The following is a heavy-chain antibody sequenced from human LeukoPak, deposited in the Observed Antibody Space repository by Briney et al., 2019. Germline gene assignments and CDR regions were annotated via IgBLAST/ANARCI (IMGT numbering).Heavy chain of an antibody. Sequence: GGSLRLSCAASGFTFSSYWMHWVRQAPGKGLEWVAITSYDGGNKYYADSVKGRFTISRDNSKNTLHLQMNSLRADDTAVYYCARGGHYYDSSIDYWGQGTLVTVSS. D-gene: IGHD3-22*01. CDR3: ARGGHYYDSSIDY. CDR1: GFTFSSYW. V-gene: IGHV3-30-3*01. J-gene: IGHJ4*02. CDR2: TSYDGGNK.